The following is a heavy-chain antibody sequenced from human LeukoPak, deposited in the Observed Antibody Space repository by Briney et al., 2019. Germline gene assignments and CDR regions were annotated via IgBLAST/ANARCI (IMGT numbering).Heavy chain of an antibody. CDR3: AIAARPWYYYYYMDV. CDR1: GYSISSGYY. D-gene: IGHD6-6*01. Sequence: SETLSLTCTVSGYSISSGYYWGWIPQPPGKGLEWIGSIYHSGRTFYNPSLKSRVTISVDTSKNQFSLKLTSVTAADTDVYYCAIAARPWYYYYYMDVWGKGTTVSVSS. J-gene: IGHJ6*03. V-gene: IGHV4-38-2*02. CDR2: IYHSGRT.